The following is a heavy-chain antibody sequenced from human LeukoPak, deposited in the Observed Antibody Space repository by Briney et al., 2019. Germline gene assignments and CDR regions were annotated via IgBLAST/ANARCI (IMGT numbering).Heavy chain of an antibody. V-gene: IGHV3-23*01. J-gene: IGHJ6*02. CDR2: ISGSGGRT. CDR3: AKDTTGTEPYYRMDV. CDR1: GFTFSNYA. D-gene: IGHD1-1*01. Sequence: GGSLRLSCAASGFTFSNYAMSWVRQAPGKGLEWVSGISGSGGRTYYADSVKGRFTISRDNSKNTLYLQMNSLRAEDTAVYYCAKDTTGTEPYYRMDVWGQGTTVTVSS.